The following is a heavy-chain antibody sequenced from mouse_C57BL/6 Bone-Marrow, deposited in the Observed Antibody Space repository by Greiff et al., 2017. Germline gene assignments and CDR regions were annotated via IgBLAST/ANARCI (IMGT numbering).Heavy chain of an antibody. Sequence: VQLQQSGAELVMPGASVKLSCKASGYTFTSYWMHWVKQRPGQGLEWIGEIDPSDSYTNYNQTFKGKSTLTVDKSSSTAYMQLSSLTSEDSAVYYCARSKLGRLFAYWGQGTLVTVSA. V-gene: IGHV1-69*01. J-gene: IGHJ3*01. CDR3: ARSKLGRLFAY. CDR2: IDPSDSYT. D-gene: IGHD4-1*01. CDR1: GYTFTSYW.